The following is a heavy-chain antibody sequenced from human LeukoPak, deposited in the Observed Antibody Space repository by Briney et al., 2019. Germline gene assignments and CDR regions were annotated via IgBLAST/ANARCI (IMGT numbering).Heavy chain of an antibody. J-gene: IGHJ5*02. V-gene: IGHV1-69*04. CDR1: GGTFSSYA. Sequence: SVKVSCKASGGTFSSYAISWVRQAPGQGLEWMGRIIPILGIANYAQKFQGRVTITADKSTSTAYMELSSLRSEDTAVYYCARAGQYCSSTSCYEGSWGQGTLVTVSS. CDR2: IIPILGIA. CDR3: ARAGQYCSSTSCYEGS. D-gene: IGHD2-2*01.